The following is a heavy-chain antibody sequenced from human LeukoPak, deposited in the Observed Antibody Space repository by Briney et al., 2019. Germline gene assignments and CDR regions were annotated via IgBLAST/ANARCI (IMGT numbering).Heavy chain of an antibody. J-gene: IGHJ4*02. CDR1: GGSISSSSYY. CDR3: ARQGGRLRYFDWLLPGPPEKIDS. V-gene: IGHV4-39*01. D-gene: IGHD3-9*01. CDR2: IYYSGST. Sequence: SETLSLTCTVSGGSISSSSYYWGWIRQPPGKGLEWIGSIYYSGSTYYNPSLKSRVTISVDTSKNQFSLKLSSVTAADTAVYYCARQGGRLRYFDWLLPGPPEKIDSWGQGTLVTVSS.